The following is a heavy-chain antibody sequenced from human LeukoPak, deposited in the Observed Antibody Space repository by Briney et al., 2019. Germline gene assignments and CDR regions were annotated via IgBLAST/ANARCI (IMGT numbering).Heavy chain of an antibody. CDR3: ARATSGYSSGWYGWYFDY. CDR1: GGSISSSSYY. J-gene: IGHJ4*02. CDR2: IYYSGST. D-gene: IGHD6-19*01. V-gene: IGHV4-39*07. Sequence: SETLSLTCTVSGGSISSSSYYWGWIRQPPGKGLEWIGSIYYSGSTYYNPSLKSRVTISVDTSKNQFSLKLSSVTAADTAVYYCARATSGYSSGWYGWYFDYWGQGTLVTVSS.